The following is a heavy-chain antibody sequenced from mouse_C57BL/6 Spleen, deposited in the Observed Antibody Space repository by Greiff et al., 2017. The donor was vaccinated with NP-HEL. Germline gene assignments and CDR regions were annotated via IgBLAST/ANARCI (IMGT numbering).Heavy chain of an antibody. CDR2: IHPNSGST. D-gene: IGHD1-1*01. J-gene: IGHJ1*03. V-gene: IGHV1-64*01. CDR3: ARGGYYYGSREYFDV. CDR1: GYTFTSYW. Sequence: VQLQQPGAELVKPGASVKLSCKASGYTFTSYWMHWVKQRPGQGLEWIGMIHPNSGSTNYNEKFKSKATLTVDKSSSTAYMQLSSLTSEDSAVYYCARGGYYYGSREYFDVWGTGTTVTVSS.